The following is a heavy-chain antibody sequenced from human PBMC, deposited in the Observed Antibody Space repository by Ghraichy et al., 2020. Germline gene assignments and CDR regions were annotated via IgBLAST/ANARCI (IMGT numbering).Heavy chain of an antibody. J-gene: IGHJ4*02. CDR3: ARSNTMIVGVWELAY. CDR2: LDTDGSRT. V-gene: IGHV3-74*01. D-gene: IGHD3-22*01. Sequence: SRLDTDGSRTYYADSVKCRFTISRDNAKNTLYLQMNSLRAEDTAVYYCARSNTMIVGVWELAYWCQCFMVTVSS.